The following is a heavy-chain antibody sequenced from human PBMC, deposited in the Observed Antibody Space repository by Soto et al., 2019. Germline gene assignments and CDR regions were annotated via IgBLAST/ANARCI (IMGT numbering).Heavy chain of an antibody. CDR2: IGTGFDT. V-gene: IGHV3-13*01. Sequence: VQLVESGGGLVQPGGSLRLSCAASGFNFSSYDMHWVRQTTGKGLEWVSAIGTGFDTYYPGSVKGRFTFSRENAKNSLYLQMNSLRAEDTAVYYCARAPFSDTAILDYWGQGTLVTVSS. J-gene: IGHJ4*02. D-gene: IGHD5-18*01. CDR3: ARAPFSDTAILDY. CDR1: GFNFSSYD.